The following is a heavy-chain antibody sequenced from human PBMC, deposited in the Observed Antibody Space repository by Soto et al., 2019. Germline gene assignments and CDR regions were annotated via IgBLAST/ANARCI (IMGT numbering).Heavy chain of an antibody. CDR2: ISYDGSNK. CDR1: GFTFSSYA. D-gene: IGHD2-21*02. J-gene: IGHJ3*02. V-gene: IGHV3-30-3*01. Sequence: GGSLRLSCAASGFTFSSYAMHWVRQAPGKGLEWVAVISYDGSNKYYADSVKGRFTISRDNSKNTLYLQMNSLRAEDTAVYYCARSVVVTAIRAFDIWGQGTMVTVSS. CDR3: ARSVVVTAIRAFDI.